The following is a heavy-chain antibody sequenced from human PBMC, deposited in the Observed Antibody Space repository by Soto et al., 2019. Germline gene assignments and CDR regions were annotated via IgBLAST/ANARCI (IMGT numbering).Heavy chain of an antibody. CDR3: ASAGSGYDH. J-gene: IGHJ5*02. CDR2: ISPNGDRT. CDR1: GFTFSSYA. D-gene: IGHD5-12*01. Sequence: EVHLVESGGGLVQPGGSLRLSCAASGFTFSSYAMHWVRQAPGKGLEYVSAISPNGDRTYYANSVKGRFTSSRDNSKSTLYLQMGSLRDEDMAVYYCASAGSGYDHWGQGTLVTVSS. V-gene: IGHV3-64*01.